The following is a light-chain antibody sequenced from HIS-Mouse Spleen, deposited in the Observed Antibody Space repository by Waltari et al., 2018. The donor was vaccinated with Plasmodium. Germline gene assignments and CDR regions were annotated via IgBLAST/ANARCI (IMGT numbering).Light chain of an antibody. CDR3: QQYGSSPIT. V-gene: IGKV3-20*01. CDR1: QSVSSSY. Sequence: EIVFTQSPCPLPLSPGETSPLSCRASQSVSSSYLAWYQQKPGQAPTLLIYGASSRATGIPDRFSGSGSGTDFTLTISRLEPEDFAVYYCQQYGSSPITFGQGTRLEIK. CDR2: GAS. J-gene: IGKJ5*01.